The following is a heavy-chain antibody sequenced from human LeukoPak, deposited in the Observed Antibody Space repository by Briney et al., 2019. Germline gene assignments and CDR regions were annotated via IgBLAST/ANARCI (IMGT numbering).Heavy chain of an antibody. J-gene: IGHJ6*02. Sequence: GGSLRLSCAASGFTFSSYAMHWVRQAPGKGLEWVAVISYDGSNKYYADSVKGRFTISRDNSKNTLYLQMNSLRAEDTAVYYCAKGTLAYDSSGYYYYGMDVWGQGTTVTVSS. D-gene: IGHD3-22*01. CDR2: ISYDGSNK. CDR3: AKGTLAYDSSGYYYYGMDV. V-gene: IGHV3-30-3*01. CDR1: GFTFSSYA.